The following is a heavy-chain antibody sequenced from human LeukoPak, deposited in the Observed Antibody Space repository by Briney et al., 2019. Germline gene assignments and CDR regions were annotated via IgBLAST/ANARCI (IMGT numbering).Heavy chain of an antibody. D-gene: IGHD2-2*01. J-gene: IGHJ6*02. CDR3: ARGCSSTSCDPYYYDAMDV. Sequence: SETLSLTCTVSGGSISSYYWNWMRQPPGKELAGIGYIYYSGSTNYNPSLKRRVTISVDTSKNQFSLKLSSVTAADTAVYYGARGCSSTSCDPYYYDAMDVWGQGTTVTVSS. CDR2: IYYSGST. V-gene: IGHV4-59*01. CDR1: GGSISSYY.